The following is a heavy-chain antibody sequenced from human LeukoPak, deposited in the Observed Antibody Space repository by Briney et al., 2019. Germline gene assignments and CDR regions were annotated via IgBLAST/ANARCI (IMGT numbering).Heavy chain of an antibody. CDR2: ISGSGGSI. J-gene: IGHJ4*02. Sequence: PGGSLRLSCAASGFTFSSYAMSWVRQAPGKGLEWVSAISGSGGSIYYADSVKGRFTISRDNSKNTLYLQMNSLRAEDTAVYYCAKDCDSSGWFYYFDYWGQGTLVTVSS. CDR1: GFTFSSYA. V-gene: IGHV3-23*01. D-gene: IGHD6-19*01. CDR3: AKDCDSSGWFYYFDY.